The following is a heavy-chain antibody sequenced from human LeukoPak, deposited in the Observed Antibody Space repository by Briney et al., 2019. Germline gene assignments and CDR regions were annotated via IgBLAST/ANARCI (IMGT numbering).Heavy chain of an antibody. V-gene: IGHV3-7*01. CDR3: TRENWYIDY. Sequence: PGGSLRLSCAASGFTLINYWMSWVRQAPGKGLEWVANIKQDGSEKYYVDSVKDRFTISRDNAKNSLYLQMNSLRAEDAAVYYCTRENWYIDYWGQGNLVTVSS. CDR2: IKQDGSEK. CDR1: GFTLINYW. J-gene: IGHJ4*02.